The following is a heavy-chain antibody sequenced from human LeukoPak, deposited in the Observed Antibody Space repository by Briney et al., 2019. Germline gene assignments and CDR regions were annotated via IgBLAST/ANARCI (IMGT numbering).Heavy chain of an antibody. CDR2: INPAGSVT. Sequence: PGGSLSLSCSASGFPISSYWMHWVRQAPGKGLVWVSRINPAGSVTNHADSERGRFTISRDTATNTLYLEMNSLRAEDTAVYYCSRDFVGAEDYWGQGTLVTVSS. CDR3: SRDFVGAEDY. V-gene: IGHV3-74*01. CDR1: GFPISSYW. D-gene: IGHD3-16*01. J-gene: IGHJ4*02.